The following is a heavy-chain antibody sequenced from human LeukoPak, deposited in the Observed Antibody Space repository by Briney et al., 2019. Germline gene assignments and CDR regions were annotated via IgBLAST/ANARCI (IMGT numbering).Heavy chain of an antibody. D-gene: IGHD3-22*01. CDR2: ISAYNGNT. V-gene: IGHV1-18*01. CDR3: ARDLPPPGDSSGYYEPTYYYYYGMDV. CDR1: GYTFTSYG. J-gene: IGHJ6*02. Sequence: ASVKVSCKASGYTFTSYGISWVRQAPGQGLEWMGWISAYNGNTNYAQKLQGRVTMTTDTSTSTAYMELRSLRSDDTAVYYCARDLPPPGDSSGYYEPTYYYYYGMDVWGQGTAVTVSS.